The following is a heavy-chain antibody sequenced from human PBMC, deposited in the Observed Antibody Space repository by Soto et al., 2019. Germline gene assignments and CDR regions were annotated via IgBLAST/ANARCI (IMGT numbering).Heavy chain of an antibody. V-gene: IGHV3-21*01. J-gene: IGHJ4*02. CDR1: GFTFSSYS. CDR2: ISSGSIDK. CDR3: ARHNNGALDY. Sequence: RLSCAPSGFTFSSYSMNWVRQAPGKGLEWVSSISSGSIDKDYADSVKGRFTIPRDNAKRSLYLLMNSLRAEDTGVYYCARHNNGALDYWGQGTLVTVSS. D-gene: IGHD2-8*01.